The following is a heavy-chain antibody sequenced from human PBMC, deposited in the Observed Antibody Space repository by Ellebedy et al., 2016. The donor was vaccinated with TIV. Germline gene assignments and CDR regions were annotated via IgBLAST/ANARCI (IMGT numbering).Heavy chain of an antibody. CDR1: GFTFSISD. D-gene: IGHD3-3*01. J-gene: IGHJ4*02. V-gene: IGHV3-21*06. CDR2: VSRGREA. CDR3: SRDGREWSRDC. Sequence: GGSLRLXXAASGFTFSISDMTWVRQRPGKGLEWVATVSRGREAYYADPFKGRFFLSRDNDLNSVFLQLNNLRVEDTAVYYCSRDGREWSRDCWGQGTLVTVSS.